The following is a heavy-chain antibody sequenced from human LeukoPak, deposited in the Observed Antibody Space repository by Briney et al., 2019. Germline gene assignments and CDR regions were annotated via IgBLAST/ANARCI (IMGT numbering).Heavy chain of an antibody. CDR1: GFTFSGSA. V-gene: IGHV3-73*01. CDR2: IRSKANSYAT. CDR3: TRHVGGCTNGVCQSDY. Sequence: PGGSLRLSCAASGFTFSGSAMHWVRQASGKGLEWVGRIRSKANSYATAYAASVKGRFTISRDDSKNTAYLQMSSLKTEDTAVYYCTRHVGGCTNGVCQSDYWGQGTLVTVSS. D-gene: IGHD2-8*01. J-gene: IGHJ4*02.